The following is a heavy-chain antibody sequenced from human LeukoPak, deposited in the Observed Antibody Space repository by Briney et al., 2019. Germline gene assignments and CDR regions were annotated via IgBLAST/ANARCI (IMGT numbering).Heavy chain of an antibody. CDR1: GFTFGDYA. J-gene: IGHJ4*02. Sequence: GGSLRLSCTASGFTFGDYAMSWFRQAPGKGLEWVGLIRSKAYGGTAEYAASVKGRFTISRDDSKSIAYLQMNSLKTEDTAVYYCTTVIMGTPKDDYWGQGTLVTVSS. CDR2: IRSKAYGGTA. CDR3: TTVIMGTPKDDY. V-gene: IGHV3-49*03. D-gene: IGHD4-23*01.